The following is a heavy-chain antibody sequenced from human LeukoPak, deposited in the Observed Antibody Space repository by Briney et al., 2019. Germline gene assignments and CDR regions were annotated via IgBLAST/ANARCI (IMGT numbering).Heavy chain of an antibody. V-gene: IGHV4-34*01. CDR1: GGSISSYY. Sequence: PSETLSLTCTVSGGSISSYYWSWIRQPPGKGLEWIGEINHSGSTNYNPSLKSRVTISVDTSKSQFSLKLSSVTAADTAVYYCARGPRHRLVYWGQGTLVTVSS. CDR3: ARGPRHRLVY. J-gene: IGHJ4*02. CDR2: INHSGST. D-gene: IGHD3-9*01.